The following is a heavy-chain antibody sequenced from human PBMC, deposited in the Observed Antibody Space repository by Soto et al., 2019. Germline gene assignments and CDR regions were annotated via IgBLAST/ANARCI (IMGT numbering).Heavy chain of an antibody. Sequence: PGGSLRLSCAASGFTFSSYAMHWVRQAPGKGLEWVAVISYDGSNKYYADSAKGRFTISRDNSKNTLYLQMNSLRAEDTAVYYCAREKQWLVLGAYFDYWGQGTLVTVSS. D-gene: IGHD6-19*01. CDR2: ISYDGSNK. CDR1: GFTFSSYA. V-gene: IGHV3-30-3*01. CDR3: AREKQWLVLGAYFDY. J-gene: IGHJ4*02.